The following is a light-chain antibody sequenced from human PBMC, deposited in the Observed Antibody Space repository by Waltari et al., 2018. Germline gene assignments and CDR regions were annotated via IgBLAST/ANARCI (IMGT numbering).Light chain of an antibody. CDR2: GAS. Sequence: EIVLTQSPGTLSLSPGESATLSFRASQSVSSSYLAWYQQKPGQAPRLHIYGASSRATGIPDRFSGSGSGTDFTLTISRLEPEDFAVYYCQQYGSSPKYTFGQGTKLEIK. V-gene: IGKV3-20*01. J-gene: IGKJ2*01. CDR3: QQYGSSPKYT. CDR1: QSVSSSY.